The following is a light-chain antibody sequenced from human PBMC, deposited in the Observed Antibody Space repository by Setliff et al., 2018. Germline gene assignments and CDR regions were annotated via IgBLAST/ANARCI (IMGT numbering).Light chain of an antibody. V-gene: IGLV2-14*03. J-gene: IGLJ1*01. CDR2: DVS. Sequence: VLTQPASVSGSPGQSITISCTGTDSDVGGFNLVSWYQQHPGKAPKFMIYDVSNRPSGVSNRFSGSKSGNTASLTISGLQAEDEADYYCSSYSSSNIPVVFGTGTKGTVL. CDR1: DSDVGGFNL. CDR3: SSYSSSNIPVV.